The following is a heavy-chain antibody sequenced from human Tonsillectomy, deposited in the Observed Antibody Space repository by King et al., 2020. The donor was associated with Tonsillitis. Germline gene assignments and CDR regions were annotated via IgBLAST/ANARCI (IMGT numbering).Heavy chain of an antibody. CDR1: GFTFSAYA. CDR2: IYSDGKTT. Sequence: VQLVESGGGLVQPGGSLRLSCAASGFTFSAYAMSWVRQAPGKGLEGGSVIYSDGKTTYYADSVKGRFTISRDDSKNTLYLEMDSLRAEDTAVYYCAKRFTVARNNYYGMDVWGQGTTVTVSS. D-gene: IGHD6-19*01. CDR3: AKRFTVARNNYYGMDV. V-gene: IGHV3-23*03. J-gene: IGHJ6*02.